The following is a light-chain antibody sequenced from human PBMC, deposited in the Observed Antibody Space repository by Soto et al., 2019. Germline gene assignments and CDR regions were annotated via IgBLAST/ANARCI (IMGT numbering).Light chain of an antibody. V-gene: IGKV3-20*01. CDR3: LHHGSSLWT. J-gene: IGKJ1*01. CDR2: GAS. Sequence: EIVFTQSPCTLSLSQGERATLSCRASQSVSSSYLAWYQQKPGQAPRLLIYGASSRATGIPDRFSGSGSGTDFTLTISRLEPEDFAVYYCLHHGSSLWTFGHGTKVAIK. CDR1: QSVSSSY.